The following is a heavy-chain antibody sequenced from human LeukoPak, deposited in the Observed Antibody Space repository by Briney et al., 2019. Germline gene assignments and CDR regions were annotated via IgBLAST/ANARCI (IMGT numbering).Heavy chain of an antibody. CDR2: IYHSGST. Sequence: PSETLSLTCTVSGGSVSSSSYYWGWIRQPPGKGLEWIGSIYHSGSTYYNPSLKIRDTISVDTSKNQFSLRLSSVTAADTAMYYCAKSGGYGLIDYWGQGTLVTVSS. V-gene: IGHV4-39*01. D-gene: IGHD1-26*01. CDR1: GGSVSSSSYY. J-gene: IGHJ4*02. CDR3: AKSGGYGLIDY.